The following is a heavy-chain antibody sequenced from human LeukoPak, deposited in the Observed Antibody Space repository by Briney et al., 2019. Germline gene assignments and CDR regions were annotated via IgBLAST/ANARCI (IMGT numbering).Heavy chain of an antibody. V-gene: IGHV3-48*01. Sequence: GGSLRLSCAASGFTFSDYSMNWVRQAPGKGLEDLSYINSDGKTTWYADSAKGRFTASRDNAKNSLYLQMNSLRVEDTAVYYCASRSINWYRGNNRFDPWGQGTLVTVSS. CDR3: ASRSINWYRGNNRFDP. J-gene: IGHJ5*02. D-gene: IGHD6-13*01. CDR2: INSDGKTT. CDR1: GFTFSDYS.